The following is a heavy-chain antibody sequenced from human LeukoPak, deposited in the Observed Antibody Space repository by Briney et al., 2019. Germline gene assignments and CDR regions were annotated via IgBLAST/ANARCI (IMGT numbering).Heavy chain of an antibody. V-gene: IGHV5-51*01. CDR1: GSLFTTYW. CDR3: ARPRYDSSGYCFYS. CDR2: IYPADSDT. Sequence: GGSLQISCQGSGSLFTTYWIGWGRQVPGKGREGGGIIYPADSDTRYSPSLQGHVTISADKSTSTAYLQWSSLKASDTAMYYCARPRYDSSGYCFYSWGQGTLVSVSP. D-gene: IGHD3-22*01. J-gene: IGHJ4*02.